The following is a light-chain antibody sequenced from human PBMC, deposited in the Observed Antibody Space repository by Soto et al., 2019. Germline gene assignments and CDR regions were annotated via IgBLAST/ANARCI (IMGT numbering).Light chain of an antibody. CDR2: AAS. CDR1: QGISSW. V-gene: IGKV1-12*01. CDR3: HQGDSFPFT. J-gene: IGKJ3*01. Sequence: DIQMTQSPPSLSASVGDSVTINCRASQGISSWLAWYQQRPGKAPNLLIYAASSLQTGVPSRFTGSGAGTDFTLTINSLQPEDSATYYFHQGDSFPFTFGPGTKVNI.